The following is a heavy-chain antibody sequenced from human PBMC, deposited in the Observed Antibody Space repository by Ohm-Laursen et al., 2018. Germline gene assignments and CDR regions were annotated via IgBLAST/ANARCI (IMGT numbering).Heavy chain of an antibody. V-gene: IGHV3-9*01. D-gene: IGHD2-2*01. CDR2: ISWNSGNI. J-gene: IGHJ5*02. CDR1: GFTFDDYA. Sequence: SLRLSCAASGFTFDDYAMHWVRQAPGKGLEWVSGISWNSGNIGYADSVKGRFTISRDNAKNSLYLQMNSLRAEDTALYYCGKDFSSCSLRSPWFDPRGQGTLVTVSS. CDR3: GKDFSSCSLRSPWFDP.